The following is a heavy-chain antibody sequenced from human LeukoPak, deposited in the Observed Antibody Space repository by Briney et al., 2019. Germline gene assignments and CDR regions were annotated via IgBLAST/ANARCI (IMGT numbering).Heavy chain of an antibody. D-gene: IGHD2-15*01. Sequence: ASVKVSCKASGYTITSYGISWVRQAPGQGLEWMGWISAYNGNTNYAQKLQGRVTMTTDTSTSTAYMELRSLRSDDTAVYYCARRCSGGSCYPAEYFQHWGQGTLVTVSS. V-gene: IGHV1-18*01. CDR1: GYTITSYG. J-gene: IGHJ1*01. CDR3: ARRCSGGSCYPAEYFQH. CDR2: ISAYNGNT.